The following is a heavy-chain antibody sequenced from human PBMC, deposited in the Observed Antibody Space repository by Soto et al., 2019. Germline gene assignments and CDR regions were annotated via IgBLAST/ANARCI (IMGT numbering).Heavy chain of an antibody. V-gene: IGHV3-7*01. CDR2: IKQDGSQK. J-gene: IGHJ4*02. CDR3: MTSVTTHDY. CDR1: GFTLSSYW. D-gene: IGHD4-17*01. Sequence: ESGGGLVQPGGSLRLSCAASGFTLSSYWMNWVRLAPGKGLEWVANIKQDGSQKNYVDSVKGRFTISRDNAMNSLYLQMRSLRAEDTAVYYCMTSVTTHDYWGQGTLVTVSS.